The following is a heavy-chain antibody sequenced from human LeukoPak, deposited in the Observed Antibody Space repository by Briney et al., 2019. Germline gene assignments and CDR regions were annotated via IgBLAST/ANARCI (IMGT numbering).Heavy chain of an antibody. D-gene: IGHD3-10*01. J-gene: IGHJ4*02. V-gene: IGHV3-30*04. CDR3: ATRGVVIRVILVGFHKEAYYFDS. Sequence: GRSLRLSCAASGFTFSSYAMHWVRQAPGKGLEWVAVISYDGSNKYYADSVKGRFTISRDNSKNTLYLQMKSLRAEDAAVYFCATRGVVIRVILVGFHKEAYYFDSWGQGALVTVSS. CDR2: ISYDGSNK. CDR1: GFTFSSYA.